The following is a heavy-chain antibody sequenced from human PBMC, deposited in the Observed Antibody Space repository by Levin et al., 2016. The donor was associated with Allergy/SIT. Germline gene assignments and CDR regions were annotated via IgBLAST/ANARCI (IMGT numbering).Heavy chain of an antibody. J-gene: IGHJ4*02. CDR3: ATVSGDSSGYYYDY. Sequence: WIRQPPGKGLEWVSYISSSSSYTNYADSVKGRFTISRDNAKNSLYLQMNSLRAEDTAVYYCATVSGDSSGYYYDYWGQGTLVTVSS. CDR2: ISSSSSYT. V-gene: IGHV3-11*06. D-gene: IGHD3-22*01.